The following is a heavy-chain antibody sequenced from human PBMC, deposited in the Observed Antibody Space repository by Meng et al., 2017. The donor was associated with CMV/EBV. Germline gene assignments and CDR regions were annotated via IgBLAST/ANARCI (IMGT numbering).Heavy chain of an antibody. CDR3: ARAPDGIPSIFGVVMGDYGMDV. V-gene: IGHV4-39*07. CDR1: GGSISSSSYY. CDR2: IYYSGST. D-gene: IGHD3-3*01. J-gene: IGHJ6*02. Sequence: SETLSLTCTVSGGSISSSSYYWGWIRQPPGKGLEWIGSIYYSGSTYYNPSLKSRVTISVDTSKNQFSLKLSSVTAADTAVYYCARAPDGIPSIFGVVMGDYGMDVWGQGTTVTVSS.